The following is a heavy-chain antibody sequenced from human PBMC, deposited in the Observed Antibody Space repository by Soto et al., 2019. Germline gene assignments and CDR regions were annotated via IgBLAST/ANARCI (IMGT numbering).Heavy chain of an antibody. CDR3: ARAIAARPMFWFDP. J-gene: IGHJ5*02. CDR1: GGSISSGGYS. D-gene: IGHD6-6*01. Sequence: PSETLSLTCAVSGGSISSGGYSWSWIRQTPGKGLEWIGYIYHSGSTYYNPSLKSRVTISVDRSKNQFSLKLSSVTAADTAVYYCARAIAARPMFWFDPWGQGTLVTVSS. V-gene: IGHV4-30-2*01. CDR2: IYHSGST.